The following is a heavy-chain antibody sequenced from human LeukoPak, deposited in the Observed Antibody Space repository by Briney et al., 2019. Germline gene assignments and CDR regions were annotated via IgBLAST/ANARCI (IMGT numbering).Heavy chain of an antibody. Sequence: PSETLSLTCTVSGGSISTSYWSWIRQPPGKGLEWIGYIYYSGSTNYNPSLKSRVIISVDTSKNQFSLKLSSVTAADTAVYYCARGPQYCSDGSCYSYAFDIWGQGTMVTVSS. CDR2: IYYSGST. CDR1: GGSISTSY. J-gene: IGHJ3*02. D-gene: IGHD2-15*01. CDR3: ARGPQYCSDGSCYSYAFDI. V-gene: IGHV4-59*01.